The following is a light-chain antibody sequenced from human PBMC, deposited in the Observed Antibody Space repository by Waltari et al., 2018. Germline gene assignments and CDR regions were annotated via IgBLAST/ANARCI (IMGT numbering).Light chain of an antibody. CDR1: QSTSTW. Sequence: IQITQSPSTLSASVRDTVTITCRARQSTSTWLAWYQQKPGKAPKLLTYKASYLESGVPSRFSGSGSGTEFSLTISSLQPDDFATYYCQQYDNYWTFGQGTKVEI. CDR2: KAS. J-gene: IGKJ1*01. V-gene: IGKV1-5*03. CDR3: QQYDNYWT.